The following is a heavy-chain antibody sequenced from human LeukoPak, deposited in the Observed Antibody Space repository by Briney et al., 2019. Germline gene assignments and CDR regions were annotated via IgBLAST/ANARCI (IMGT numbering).Heavy chain of an antibody. V-gene: IGHV3-7*01. CDR1: GFTFSDSW. Sequence: GGSLRLSCAASGFTFSDSWMSWVRQAPGKGLEWVANMNQDGSAKDYVDSVKGRFTISRDNAKSSLYLQMNNLRAEDTAVYYCARDLGHSGYDLYDYWGQGTLVTVSS. CDR2: MNQDGSAK. D-gene: IGHD5-12*01. CDR3: ARDLGHSGYDLYDY. J-gene: IGHJ4*02.